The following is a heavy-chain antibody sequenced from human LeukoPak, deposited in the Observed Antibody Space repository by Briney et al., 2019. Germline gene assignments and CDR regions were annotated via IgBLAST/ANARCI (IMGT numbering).Heavy chain of an antibody. Sequence: ASVKVSCKASGGTFSSYAISWMRQAPGQGLEWMGRIIPIFGIANYAQKFQGRVTITADKSTSTAYMELSSLRSEDTAVYYCARDPDDSSGYYYDNFDYWGQGTLVTVSS. D-gene: IGHD3-22*01. J-gene: IGHJ4*02. V-gene: IGHV1-69*04. CDR2: IIPIFGIA. CDR1: GGTFSSYA. CDR3: ARDPDDSSGYYYDNFDY.